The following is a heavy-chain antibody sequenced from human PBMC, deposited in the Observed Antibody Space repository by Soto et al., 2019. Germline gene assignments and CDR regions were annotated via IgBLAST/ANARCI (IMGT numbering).Heavy chain of an antibody. J-gene: IGHJ4*02. D-gene: IGHD2-21*02. CDR3: ARYAYCGGDCYPYYFDY. CDR1: GGSISSYY. Sequence: QVQLQESGPGLVKPSETLSLTCTVSGGSISSYYWSWIRQPAGRGLEWIGRIYTSGSTNYNPSLTSRVTMSVDTSKNQFSLKLSSVTAADTAVYYCARYAYCGGDCYPYYFDYWGQGTLVTVSS. V-gene: IGHV4-4*07. CDR2: IYTSGST.